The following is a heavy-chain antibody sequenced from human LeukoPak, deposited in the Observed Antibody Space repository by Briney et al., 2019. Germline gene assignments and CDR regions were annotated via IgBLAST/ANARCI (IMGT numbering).Heavy chain of an antibody. Sequence: SETLSLTCAVFGGSFSGYYWSWIRQPPGKGPEWIGEINHSGSTNYNPSLKSRVTISVDTSKNQFSLKLSSVTAADTAVYYCASPVGATREFDYWGQGTLVTVSS. J-gene: IGHJ4*02. D-gene: IGHD1-26*01. CDR2: INHSGST. CDR3: ASPVGATREFDY. V-gene: IGHV4-34*01. CDR1: GGSFSGYY.